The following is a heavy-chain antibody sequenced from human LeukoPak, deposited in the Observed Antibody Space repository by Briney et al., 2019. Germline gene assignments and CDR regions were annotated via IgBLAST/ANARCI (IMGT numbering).Heavy chain of an antibody. V-gene: IGHV5-51*01. CDR1: GYSFTSYW. Sequence: GESLKISCKGSGYSFTSYWIGWVRQVPGKGLEWMVIIYPGDSDTRYSPSFQGQVTISADKSISTAYLQWSSLKASDTAMYYCARVERYYDFWSGYYIGSEAFDIWGQGTMVTVSS. CDR3: ARVERYYDFWSGYYIGSEAFDI. CDR2: IYPGDSDT. J-gene: IGHJ3*02. D-gene: IGHD3-3*01.